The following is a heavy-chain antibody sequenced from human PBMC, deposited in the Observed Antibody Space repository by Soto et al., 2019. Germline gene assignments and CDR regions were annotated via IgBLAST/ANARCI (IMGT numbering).Heavy chain of an antibody. Sequence: GGSLRLSCAASGFTFSSYSMNWVRQAPGKGLEWVSSISSSSSYIYYADSVKGRFTISRDNAKNSLYLQMNSLRAEDTAVYYCARDRSTTGYSSSHPYYWGQGTLVTVSS. J-gene: IGHJ4*02. V-gene: IGHV3-21*01. D-gene: IGHD6-13*01. CDR3: ARDRSTTGYSSSHPYY. CDR2: ISSSSSYI. CDR1: GFTFSSYS.